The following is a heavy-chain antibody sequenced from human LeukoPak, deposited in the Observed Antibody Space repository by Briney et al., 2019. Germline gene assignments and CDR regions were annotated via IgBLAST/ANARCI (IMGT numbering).Heavy chain of an antibody. CDR1: GGSISSGGYS. CDR3: ARDRGYYYGMDV. J-gene: IGHJ6*02. V-gene: IGHV4-30-2*01. Sequence: SEILSLTCAVSGGSISSGGYSWSWIRQPPGKGLEWIGYIYHSGSTYYNPSLKSRVTISVDRSKNQFSLKLSSVTAADTAVYYCARDRGYYYGMDVWGQGTTVTVSS. CDR2: IYHSGST.